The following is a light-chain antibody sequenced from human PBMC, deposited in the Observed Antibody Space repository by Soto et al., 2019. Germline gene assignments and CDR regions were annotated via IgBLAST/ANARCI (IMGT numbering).Light chain of an antibody. CDR3: SSYTTSSAYV. V-gene: IGLV2-14*01. CDR2: ASS. Sequence: QSALTQPASVSGSPGQSITISCTGTSSDVGGYNYVSWYQHHAGKAPRLMIYASSNRPSGVSHRFSGSKSGNTASLTISGLQAEDEANYYCSSYTTSSAYVFGTGTKVTVL. CDR1: SSDVGGYNY. J-gene: IGLJ1*01.